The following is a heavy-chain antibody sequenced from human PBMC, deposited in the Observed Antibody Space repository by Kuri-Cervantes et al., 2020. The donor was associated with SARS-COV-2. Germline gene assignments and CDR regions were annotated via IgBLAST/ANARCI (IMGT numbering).Heavy chain of an antibody. CDR2: TYYRSKWYN. Sequence: LRLSCAISGDSVSSNSAAWNWSRQSPSRGLEWLGRTYYRSKWYNDYAVSVKSRITINPDTSKNQFSLQLNSVTPDETAVYYCARMTMAAAAGYYMDVWGKGTTVTVSS. CDR1: GDSVSSNSAA. D-gene: IGHD6-13*01. CDR3: ARMTMAAAAGYYMDV. V-gene: IGHV6-1*01. J-gene: IGHJ6*03.